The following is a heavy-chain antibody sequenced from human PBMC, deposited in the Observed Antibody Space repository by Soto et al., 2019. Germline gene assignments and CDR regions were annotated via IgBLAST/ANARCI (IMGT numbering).Heavy chain of an antibody. CDR3: TRSPRSITGTPTGGAQNDY. V-gene: IGHV3-21*01. J-gene: IGHJ4*02. Sequence: PGGSLRPSCAGAGFSFFSYTMTWVRQAPGKGLEWVSSISSDNKYIYYADSVKGRFTISRDNAKSSLFLQMNSLRADDTAVYYCTRSPRSITGTPTGGAQNDYWGQGALVTVSS. D-gene: IGHD1-7*01. CDR2: ISSDNKYI. CDR1: GFSFFSYT.